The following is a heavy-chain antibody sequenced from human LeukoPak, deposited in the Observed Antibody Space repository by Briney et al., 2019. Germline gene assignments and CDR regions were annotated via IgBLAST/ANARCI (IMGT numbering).Heavy chain of an antibody. Sequence: GASVKVSCRASGYTFTSYYMHWVRQAPGQGREGRGIINPSGGNTSYAQKFQGRVPMTRDTSTSTVYMELSSMRSEDTAVYYCARSDSGTSHTTTGYYYMDXXXKXXXXTVSS. J-gene: IGHJ6*03. V-gene: IGHV1-46*01. CDR3: ARSDSGTSHTTTGYYYMDX. CDR2: INPSGGNT. D-gene: IGHD1-26*01. CDR1: GYTFTSYY.